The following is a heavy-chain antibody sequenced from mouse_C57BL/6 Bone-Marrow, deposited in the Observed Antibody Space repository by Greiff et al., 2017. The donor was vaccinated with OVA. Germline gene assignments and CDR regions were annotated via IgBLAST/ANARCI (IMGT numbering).Heavy chain of an antibody. V-gene: IGHV5-2*01. J-gene: IGHJ3*01. Sequence: EVQVVESGGGLVQPGASLKLSCESYEYAFPCYDMSWVRKTPEKRLELVAAINSDGGSTDYPDTMERRSIISRDNTKKTLYLQLSSLRSEDSALYYCASRAYWGQGTLVTVSA. CDR1: EYAFPCYD. CDR3: ASRAY. CDR2: INSDGGST.